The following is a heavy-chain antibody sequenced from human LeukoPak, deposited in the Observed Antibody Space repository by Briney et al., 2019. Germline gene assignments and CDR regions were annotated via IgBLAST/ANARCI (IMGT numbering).Heavy chain of an antibody. CDR1: GGTFSSYA. CDR2: IIPIFGTA. V-gene: IGHV1-69*13. D-gene: IGHD2-2*01. CDR3: ARTRVVPAPIYGMDV. Sequence: GASVKVSCKASGGTFSSYAISWVRQAPGQGLEWMGGIIPIFGTANYAQKFQGRVTITADESTSTAYMELSSLRSEDTAVYYCARTRVVPAPIYGMDVWGQGTTVTVSS. J-gene: IGHJ6*02.